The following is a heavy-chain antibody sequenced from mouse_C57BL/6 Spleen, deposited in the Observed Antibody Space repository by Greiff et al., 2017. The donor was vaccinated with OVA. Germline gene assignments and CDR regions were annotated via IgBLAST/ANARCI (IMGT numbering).Heavy chain of an antibody. D-gene: IGHD2-12*01. V-gene: IGHV5-17*01. CDR2: LSSGSSTI. Sequence: EVQLVESGGGLVKPGGSLKLSCAASGFTFSDYGMHWVRQAPEKGLEWVAYLSSGSSTIYYADTVQGRFTISRDNAKNTLFQQMTSLRCEDTAMYYCARKNFYDVWYFDVWGTGTTVTVSS. CDR1: GFTFSDYG. J-gene: IGHJ1*03. CDR3: ARKNFYDVWYFDV.